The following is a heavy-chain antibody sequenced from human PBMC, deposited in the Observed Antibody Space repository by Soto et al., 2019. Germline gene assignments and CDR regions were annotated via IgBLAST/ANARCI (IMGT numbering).Heavy chain of an antibody. CDR1: GDTFSTYT. V-gene: IGHV1-69*13. Sequence: ASVKVSCKASGDTFSTYTITWMRQAPGRGLEWMGGIIPIFGTANYAQKFQGRVTITADESTSTAYMELSSLRSEDTAVYYCARESRYCSGGSCYFLPGIDYWGQGTLVTVSS. J-gene: IGHJ4*02. D-gene: IGHD2-15*01. CDR3: ARESRYCSGGSCYFLPGIDY. CDR2: IIPIFGTA.